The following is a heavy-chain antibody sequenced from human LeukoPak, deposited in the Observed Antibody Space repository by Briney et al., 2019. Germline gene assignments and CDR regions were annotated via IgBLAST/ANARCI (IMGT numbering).Heavy chain of an antibody. Sequence: GGSLRLSCAASGFTFSNAWRSWVRQAPGKGLEWVGRIKTKSDGGTTDNAAPVKGRFTISRDDSKNMLYLQMDSLKPEDTAVYYCTTVTVAGYYGSGSYYGDFHYWGQGTLVTVSS. V-gene: IGHV3-15*01. J-gene: IGHJ4*02. CDR3: TTVTVAGYYGSGSYYGDFHY. D-gene: IGHD3-10*01. CDR1: GFTFSNAW. CDR2: IKTKSDGGTT.